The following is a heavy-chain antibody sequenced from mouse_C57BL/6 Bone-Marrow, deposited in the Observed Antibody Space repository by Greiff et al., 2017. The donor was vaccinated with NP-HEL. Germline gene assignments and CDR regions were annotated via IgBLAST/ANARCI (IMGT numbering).Heavy chain of an antibody. Sequence: EVQLVESGGGLVKPGGSLKLSCAASGFTFSSYTMSWVRQTPEKRLEWVATISGGGGNTYYPDSVKGRFTISRDNAKNTLYLQMSSLRSEDTALYYCARPSYYSNYDYFDYWGQGTTLTVSS. J-gene: IGHJ2*01. CDR1: GFTFSSYT. D-gene: IGHD2-5*01. CDR2: ISGGGGNT. V-gene: IGHV5-9*01. CDR3: ARPSYYSNYDYFDY.